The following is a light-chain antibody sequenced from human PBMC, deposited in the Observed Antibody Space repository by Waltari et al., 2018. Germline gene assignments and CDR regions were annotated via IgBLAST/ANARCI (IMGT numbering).Light chain of an antibody. CDR2: DVT. Sequence: QSALTQPRSVSGSPGQSVTISCTVTSSDVGDYTYVSWYQHHPGKAPQLMIYDVTKRPSGVPDRFSGSKSGNTASLTISGLQAEDEADYYCCSYAGSHTWVFGGGTKLTVL. J-gene: IGLJ3*02. CDR1: SSDVGDYTY. CDR3: CSYAGSHTWV. V-gene: IGLV2-11*01.